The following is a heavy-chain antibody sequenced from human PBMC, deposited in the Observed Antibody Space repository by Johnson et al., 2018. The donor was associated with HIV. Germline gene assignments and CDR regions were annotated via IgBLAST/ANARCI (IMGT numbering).Heavy chain of an antibody. J-gene: IGHJ3*02. Sequence: VQLVESGGGVVQPGRSLRLSCAASGFTFSSYGMHWVRQAPAKGLEWVSYISSSGSTIYYADSVKGRFTISRDNAKNSLYLQMNSLRAEDTAVYYCARTPSLPGAFDIWGQGTMVTVSS. V-gene: IGHV3-48*03. CDR3: ARTPSLPGAFDI. CDR2: ISSSGSTI. CDR1: GFTFSSYG.